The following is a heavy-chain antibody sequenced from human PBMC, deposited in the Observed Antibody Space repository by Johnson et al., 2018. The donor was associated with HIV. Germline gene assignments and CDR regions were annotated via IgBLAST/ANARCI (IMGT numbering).Heavy chain of an antibody. CDR3: AKDREYSGYDWYDAFDI. CDR1: GFTFSSYG. Sequence: VQLVESGGGVVQPGGSLRLSCAASGFTFSSYGMHWVRQAPGKGLEWVAVIWYDGSDKYYADSVKGRFTISRDNSKNTLYLQMNSLRAEDTAVYYCAKDREYSGYDWYDAFDIWGQGTMVTVSS. V-gene: IGHV3-33*06. D-gene: IGHD5-12*01. J-gene: IGHJ3*02. CDR2: IWYDGSDK.